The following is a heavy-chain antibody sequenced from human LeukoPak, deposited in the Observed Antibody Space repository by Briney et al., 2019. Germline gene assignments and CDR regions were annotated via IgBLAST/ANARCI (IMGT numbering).Heavy chain of an antibody. J-gene: IGHJ4*02. D-gene: IGHD3-16*01. CDR3: ATSSRYVY. CDR1: GGSFSGYY. Sequence: SETLSLTCAVYGGSFSGYYWSWIRQPPGKGLEWIGEINHSGGTNYNPSLKSRVTISVDTSKNQFSLKLSSVTAADTAVYYCATSSRYVYWGQGTLVTVSS. CDR2: INHSGGT. V-gene: IGHV4-34*01.